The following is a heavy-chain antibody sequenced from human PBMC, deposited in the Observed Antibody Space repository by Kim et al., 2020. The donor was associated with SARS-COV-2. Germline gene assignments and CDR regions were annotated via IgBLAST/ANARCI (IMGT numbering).Heavy chain of an antibody. D-gene: IGHD3-3*02. J-gene: IGHJ4*02. V-gene: IGHV4-34*01. CDR3: ASPLRRPIIGGQQGGGGLDY. CDR1: GGSFSGYY. Sequence: SETLSLTCAVYGGSFSGYYWSWIRQPPGKGLEWIGEINHSGSTNYNPSLKSRVTISVDTSKNQFSLKLSSVTAADTAVYYCASPLRRPIIGGQQGGGGLDYWGQGTLVTVSS. CDR2: INHSGST.